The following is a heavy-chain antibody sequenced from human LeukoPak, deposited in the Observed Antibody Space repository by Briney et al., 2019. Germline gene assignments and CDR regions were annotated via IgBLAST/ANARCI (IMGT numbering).Heavy chain of an antibody. CDR1: GGSISSSSYY. V-gene: IGHV4-39*01. Sequence: SETLSLTCTVSGGSISSSSYYWGWIRQPPGKGLEWIGSIYYSGSTYYNPSLKSRVTISVDTSKNQFSLKLSSVTAADTAVYYCARHVAPYYYDSSGYQRGFDYWGQGTLVTVSS. CDR3: ARHVAPYYYDSSGYQRGFDY. D-gene: IGHD3-22*01. CDR2: IYYSGST. J-gene: IGHJ4*02.